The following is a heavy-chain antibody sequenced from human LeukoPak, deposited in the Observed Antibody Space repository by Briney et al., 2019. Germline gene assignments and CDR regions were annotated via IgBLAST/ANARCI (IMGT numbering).Heavy chain of an antibody. CDR1: GFTFSSYS. D-gene: IGHD3-22*01. Sequence: PGGSLRLSCAASGFTFSSYSMNWVRQAPGKGLEWVSYISSSSSTIYYADSVKGRFTISRDNAKNSLYLQMNSLRAEDTAVYYCARDYYDSSGYYSYYYYYYMDVWGKGTTVTVSS. CDR3: ARDYYDSSGYYSYYYYYYMDV. V-gene: IGHV3-48*01. J-gene: IGHJ6*03. CDR2: ISSSSSTI.